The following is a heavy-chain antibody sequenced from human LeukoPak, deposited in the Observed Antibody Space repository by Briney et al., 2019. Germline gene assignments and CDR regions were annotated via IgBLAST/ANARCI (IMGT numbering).Heavy chain of an antibody. CDR1: GYSISSGYY. D-gene: IGHD5-24*01. V-gene: IGHV4-38-2*01. CDR3: ARSPERWLQLLIDY. Sequence: KSSETLSLTCAVSGYSISSGYYWGWIRQPPGKGLEWIGSIYHSGSTYYNPSLKSRVTISVDTSKNQFSLKLSSVTAADTAVYYCARSPERWLQLLIDYWGQGTLVTVSS. J-gene: IGHJ4*02. CDR2: IYHSGST.